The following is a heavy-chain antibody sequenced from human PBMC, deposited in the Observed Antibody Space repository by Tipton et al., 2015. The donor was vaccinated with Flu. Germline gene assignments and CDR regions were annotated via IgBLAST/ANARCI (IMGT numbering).Heavy chain of an antibody. J-gene: IGHJ3*02. CDR1: GGSISSGGYS. D-gene: IGHD1-26*01. Sequence: TLSLTCSVSGGSISSGGYSWSWFRQPPGKGLEWIGYMYHSGNPYYNPSLESRVTMSIDVSKNQFSLEVKSVTAADTAVYYCARRRVVGSSPGAFDIWGQGTPVTASS. CDR2: MYHSGNP. V-gene: IGHV4-30-2*01. CDR3: ARRRVVGSSPGAFDI.